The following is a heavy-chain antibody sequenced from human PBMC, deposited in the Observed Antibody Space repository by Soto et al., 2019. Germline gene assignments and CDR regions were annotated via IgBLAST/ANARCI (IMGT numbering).Heavy chain of an antibody. CDR1: GYTFTSYY. Sequence: ASVKVSCKASGYTFTSYYMHWVGQAPGQGLEWMGIINPSGGSTSYAQKFQGRVTMTRDTSTSTVYMELSSLRSEDTAVYYCATTENYQYYFEYWGQGTPVIVSS. D-gene: IGHD1-7*01. V-gene: IGHV1-46*03. CDR3: ATTENYQYYFEY. J-gene: IGHJ4*02. CDR2: INPSGGST.